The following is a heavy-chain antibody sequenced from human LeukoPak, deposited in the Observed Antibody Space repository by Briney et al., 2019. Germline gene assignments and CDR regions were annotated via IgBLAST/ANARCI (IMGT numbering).Heavy chain of an antibody. D-gene: IGHD2-21*02. Sequence: ASVKVSCKASGYRFTDYYIHWVRQAPGQGLEWMGWINPNSGGTRYAQKFQGRVTMTRDTSITTAYMEVSRLRSDDTAVYYCARVAGGDWYYFDFWGQGTLVTVSS. V-gene: IGHV1-2*02. CDR1: GYRFTDYY. CDR2: INPNSGGT. CDR3: ARVAGGDWYYFDF. J-gene: IGHJ4*02.